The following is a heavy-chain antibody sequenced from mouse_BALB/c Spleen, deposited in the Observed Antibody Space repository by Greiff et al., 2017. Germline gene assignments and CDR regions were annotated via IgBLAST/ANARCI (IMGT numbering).Heavy chain of an antibody. CDR1: GFTFNTYA. CDR3: VRHDGYDGPYYYAMDY. CDR2: IRSKSNNYAT. J-gene: IGHJ4*01. V-gene: IGHV10-1*02. Sequence: EVQVVESGGGLVQPKGSLKLSCAASGFTFNTYAMNWVRQAPGKGLEWVARIRSKSNNYATYYADSVKDRFTISRDDSQSMLYLQMNNLKTEDTAMYYCVRHDGYDGPYYYAMDYWGQGTSVTVSS. D-gene: IGHD2-2*01.